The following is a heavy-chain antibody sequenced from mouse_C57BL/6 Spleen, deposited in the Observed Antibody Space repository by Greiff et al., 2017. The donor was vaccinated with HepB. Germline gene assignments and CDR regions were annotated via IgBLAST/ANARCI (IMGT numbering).Heavy chain of an antibody. V-gene: IGHV5-4*03. CDR1: GFTFSSYA. CDR3: ARVLTGLFDY. J-gene: IGHJ2*01. D-gene: IGHD4-1*01. Sequence: EVKVVDSGGGLVKPGGSLKLSCAASGFTFSSYAMSWVRQTPEKRLEWVATISDGGSYTYYPDNVKGRFTISRDNAKNNLYLQMSHLKSEDTAMYYCARVLTGLFDYWGQGTTLTVSS. CDR2: ISDGGSYT.